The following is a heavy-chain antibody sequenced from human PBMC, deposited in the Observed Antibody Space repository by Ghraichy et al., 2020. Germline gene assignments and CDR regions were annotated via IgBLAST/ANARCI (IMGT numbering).Heavy chain of an antibody. D-gene: IGHD1-20*01. CDR1: GFTFSSYS. CDR2: ISSSSSSI. J-gene: IGHJ6*02. V-gene: IGHV3-21*01. CDR3: ARNLYGITASYYYYGMDV. Sequence: GGSLRLSCAASGFTFSSYSMNWVRQAPEKGLEWVSSISSSSSSIYYADSLKGRFTISRDNAKNSLYLQMNSLRAEDTALYYCARNLYGITASYYYYGMDVWGQGTTVTVSS.